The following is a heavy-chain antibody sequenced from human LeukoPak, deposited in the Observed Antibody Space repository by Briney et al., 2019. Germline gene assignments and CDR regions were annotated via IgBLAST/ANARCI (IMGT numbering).Heavy chain of an antibody. CDR1: GGSFSGYY. CDR2: INHSGST. V-gene: IGHV4-34*01. D-gene: IGHD2-15*01. J-gene: IGHJ5*02. CDR3: ARVGWRCCSGGSCALLSWFDP. Sequence: SETLSLTCAVYGGSFSGYYWSWIRQPPGKGLEWIGEINHSGSTNYNPSLKSRVTISVDTSKNQFSLKLSSVTAADTAVYYCARVGWRCCSGGSCALLSWFDPWGQGTLVIVSS.